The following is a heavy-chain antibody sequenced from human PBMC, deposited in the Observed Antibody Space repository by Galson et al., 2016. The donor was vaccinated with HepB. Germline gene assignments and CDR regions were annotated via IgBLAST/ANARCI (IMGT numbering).Heavy chain of an antibody. V-gene: IGHV3-53*01. CDR3: ATEVGCGDYSPYYFSH. CDR2: IYSSGTT. Sequence: SLRLSCAASGFSVKKNYMNWVRQSPGKGLQWVSVIYSSGTTYYAESVRGRFTIPRDDSKNTLYLQLNSLRAEDTAVSYCATEVGCGDYSPYYFSHWGQGTLVSVSS. J-gene: IGHJ4*02. CDR1: GFSVKKNY. D-gene: IGHD4-17*01.